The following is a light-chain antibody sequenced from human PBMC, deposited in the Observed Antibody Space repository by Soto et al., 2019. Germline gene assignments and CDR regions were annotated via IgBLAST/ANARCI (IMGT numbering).Light chain of an antibody. Sequence: EIVLTQSPSFLSVSLGDRATLSCRASEGISSCVAWYQQKPGAAPKLLIHSSSSIHTGVPARFSGSGSATEFTLTISSLQPEDFAAYYCHQPRSYPLTFGPGTKVDIK. J-gene: IGKJ3*01. CDR1: EGISSC. CDR3: HQPRSYPLT. V-gene: IGKV1-9*01. CDR2: SSS.